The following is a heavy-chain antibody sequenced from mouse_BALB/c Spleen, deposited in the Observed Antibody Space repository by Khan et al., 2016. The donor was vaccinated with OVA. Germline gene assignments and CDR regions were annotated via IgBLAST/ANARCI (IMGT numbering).Heavy chain of an antibody. CDR2: IWGDGST. J-gene: IGHJ4*01. Sequence: QVQLKQSGPGLVAPSQSLSITCTVSGFSSSRYSVHWVRQPPGKGLEWLGMIWGDGSTDYNSALKSRLSISKDNSKSQVFLKMNSLQTDDTAMYYCARAYYRYDGYYAMDYWGQGTSVTVSS. CDR1: GFSSSRYS. CDR3: ARAYYRYDGYYAMDY. D-gene: IGHD2-14*01. V-gene: IGHV2-6-4*01.